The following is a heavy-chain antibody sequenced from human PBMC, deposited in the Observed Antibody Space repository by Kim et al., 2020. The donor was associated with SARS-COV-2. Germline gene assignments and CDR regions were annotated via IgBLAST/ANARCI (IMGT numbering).Heavy chain of an antibody. J-gene: IGHJ3*02. CDR3: ARDRGYYYDSSGTVAFDI. CDR2: IYSGGST. V-gene: IGHV3-53*01. Sequence: GGSLRLSCAASGFTVSSNYMSWVRQAPGKGLVWVSVIYSGGSTYYADSVKGRFTISRDTSKNTLYLQMNSLRAEDTAVYYCARDRGYYYDSSGTVAFDIWGQGTMVTVSS. D-gene: IGHD3-22*01. CDR1: GFTVSSNY.